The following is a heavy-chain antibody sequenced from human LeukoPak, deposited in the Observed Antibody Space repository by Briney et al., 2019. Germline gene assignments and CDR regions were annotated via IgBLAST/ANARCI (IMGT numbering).Heavy chain of an antibody. V-gene: IGHV4-39*07. CDR1: GGSISSSSYY. CDR2: IYYSGST. Sequence: SETLSLTCTVSGGSISSSSYYWGWIRQPPGKGLEWIGSIYYSGSTYYNPSLKSRVTISVDTSKNQFSLKLSSVTAADTAVYYCARAVDVYYYDSSGYYNWFDPWGQGTLVTVSS. J-gene: IGHJ5*02. CDR3: ARAVDVYYYDSSGYYNWFDP. D-gene: IGHD3-22*01.